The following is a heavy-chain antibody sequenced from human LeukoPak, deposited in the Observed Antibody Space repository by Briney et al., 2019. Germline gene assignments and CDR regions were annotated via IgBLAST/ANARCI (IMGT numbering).Heavy chain of an antibody. V-gene: IGHV3-53*01. CDR3: ARDRMLWIHPQYNWFDP. CDR2: IYSGGST. Sequence: GGSLRLSCAASGFTVSNNYMSWVRQAPGKGLEWVSVIYSGGSTYYADSVKGRFTISRDNSKNTLYLQMNSLRAEDTAVYYCARDRMLWIHPQYNWFDPWGQGTLVTVSS. CDR1: GFTVSNNY. J-gene: IGHJ5*02. D-gene: IGHD5-18*01.